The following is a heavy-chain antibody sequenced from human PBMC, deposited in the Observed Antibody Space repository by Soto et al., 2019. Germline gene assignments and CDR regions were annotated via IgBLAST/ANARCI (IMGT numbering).Heavy chain of an antibody. D-gene: IGHD3-3*01. CDR2: INPATGAA. Sequence: QLHLVQSGAVVKKPGASVTVSCSASGYPVTAYYMHWVRQAPGRGLEWMGGINPATGAAKYTQTFQGRVTMPRATSTSTVFMELGGLTSEDTAVFSCARGGGVGVAGSAAFDMWGQGTLVTVSS. CDR1: GYPVTAYY. V-gene: IGHV1-2*02. CDR3: ARGGGVGVAGSAAFDM. J-gene: IGHJ3*02.